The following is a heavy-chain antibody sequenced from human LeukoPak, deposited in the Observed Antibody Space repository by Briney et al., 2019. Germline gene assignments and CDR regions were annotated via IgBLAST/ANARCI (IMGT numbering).Heavy chain of an antibody. D-gene: IGHD2-15*01. CDR3: ARDRGPSGY. Sequence: GGSLRLSCAASGFTFSSYAMSWVRQAPGKGLEWVSAISGSGGSTYYADSVKGRFTISRDNAKNSLYLQMNSLRAEDTAVYYCARDRGPSGYWGQGTLVTVSS. J-gene: IGHJ4*02. CDR2: ISGSGGST. CDR1: GFTFSSYA. V-gene: IGHV3-23*01.